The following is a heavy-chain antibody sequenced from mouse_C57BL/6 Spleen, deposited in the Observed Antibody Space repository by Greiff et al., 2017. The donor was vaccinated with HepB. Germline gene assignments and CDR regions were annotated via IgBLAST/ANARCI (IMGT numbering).Heavy chain of an antibody. V-gene: IGHV1-53*01. CDR1: GYTFTSYW. CDR2: INPSNGGT. Sequence: QVQLQQPGTELVKPGASVKLSCKASGYTFTSYWMHWVKQRPGQGLEWIGNINPSNGGTNYNEKFKSKATLTVDKSSSTAYMQLSSLTSEDSAVYYCAREGGTYYSNLYYAMDYWGQGTSVTVSS. CDR3: AREGGTYYSNLYYAMDY. J-gene: IGHJ4*01. D-gene: IGHD2-5*01.